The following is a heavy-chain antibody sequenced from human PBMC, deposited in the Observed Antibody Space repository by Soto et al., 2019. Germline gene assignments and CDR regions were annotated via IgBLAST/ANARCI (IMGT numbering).Heavy chain of an antibody. V-gene: IGHV1-8*01. J-gene: IGHJ4*02. CDR3: ARSKGSYYDFWSGYGHNDY. CDR2: MNPNSGNT. CDR1: GYTFTSYD. D-gene: IGHD3-3*01. Sequence: ASVKVSCKASGYTFTSYDINWVRQATGQGLEWMGWMNPNSGNTGYAQKFQGRVTMTRNTSISTAYMELSSLRSEDTAVYYCARSKGSYYDFWSGYGHNDYWGQGTLVTVSS.